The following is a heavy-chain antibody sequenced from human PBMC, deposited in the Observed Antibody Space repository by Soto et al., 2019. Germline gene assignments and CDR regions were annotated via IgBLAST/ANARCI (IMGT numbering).Heavy chain of an antibody. CDR1: GGTFSSYA. CDR2: IIPIFGTA. CDR3: VRGRREDGDYVWGFDY. V-gene: IGHV1-69*01. Sequence: QVQLVQSGAEVKKPGSSVKVSCKASGGTFSSYAISWVRQAPGQGLEWMGGIIPIFGTANYAQKFQGRVTITADESTSTAYMELNSLRSEDTAVYYCVRGRREDGDYVWGFDYWGQGTLVTVSS. D-gene: IGHD3-16*01. J-gene: IGHJ4*02.